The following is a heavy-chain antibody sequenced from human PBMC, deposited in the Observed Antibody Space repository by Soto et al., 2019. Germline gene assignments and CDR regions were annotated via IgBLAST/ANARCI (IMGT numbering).Heavy chain of an antibody. D-gene: IGHD2-2*02. V-gene: IGHV4-39*01. Sequence: SETLSLTCPVSGGYITSSYYWGWIRQPPGKGLEWIGSIYYSGSTYYNPSLKSRVTISVDTSKNQFSLKLSSVTAADTAVYYCATIPATTILTDYWGQGTLVTVSS. CDR1: GGYITSSYY. CDR2: IYYSGST. J-gene: IGHJ4*02. CDR3: ATIPATTILTDY.